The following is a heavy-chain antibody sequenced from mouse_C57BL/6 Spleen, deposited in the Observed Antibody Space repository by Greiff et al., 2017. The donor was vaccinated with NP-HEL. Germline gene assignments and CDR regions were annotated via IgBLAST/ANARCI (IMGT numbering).Heavy chain of an antibody. CDR2: IYPRSGNT. CDR3: ARGTYYGYDPLFDY. V-gene: IGHV1-81*01. J-gene: IGHJ2*01. D-gene: IGHD2-9*01. CDR1: GYTFTSYG. Sequence: QVHVKQSGAELARPGASVKLSCKASGYTFTSYGISWVKQRTGQGLEWIGEIYPRSGNTYYNEKFKGKATLTADKSSSTAYMELRSLTSEDSAVYFCARGTYYGYDPLFDYWGQGTTLTVSS.